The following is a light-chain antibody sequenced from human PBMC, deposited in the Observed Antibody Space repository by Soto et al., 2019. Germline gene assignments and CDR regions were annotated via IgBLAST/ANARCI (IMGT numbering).Light chain of an antibody. CDR2: SAS. J-gene: IGKJ1*01. Sequence: EVVMTQSPATLSVSPGERATLSCRASQSVGSNLAWYQQKPGQAPRLLIYSASTRATGIPAKFSGSGSGTEFTLTINSLQPDDFATYYCQQYHIYSGTFGQGTKVDIK. V-gene: IGKV3-15*01. CDR3: QQYHIYSGT. CDR1: QSVGSN.